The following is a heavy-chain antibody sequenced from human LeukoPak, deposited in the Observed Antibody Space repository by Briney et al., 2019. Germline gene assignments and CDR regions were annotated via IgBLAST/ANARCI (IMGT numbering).Heavy chain of an antibody. CDR2: IYYSGST. J-gene: IGHJ4*02. CDR1: GDSISSGGYA. CDR3: ARDNDYYDSSGYPGSFDT. Sequence: SETLSLTCAVSGDSISSGGYAWNWIRQPPGKGLEWIGYIYYSGSTYFNPSLKSRVTMSVDTSRNQFSLRLSSVTAADTAVYYCARDNDYYDSSGYPGSFDTWGQGTLVTVSS. V-gene: IGHV4-30-4*07. D-gene: IGHD3-22*01.